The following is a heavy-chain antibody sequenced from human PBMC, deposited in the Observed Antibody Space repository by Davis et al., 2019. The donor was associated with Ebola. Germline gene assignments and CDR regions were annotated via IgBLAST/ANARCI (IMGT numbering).Heavy chain of an antibody. D-gene: IGHD6-13*01. J-gene: IGHJ5*02. CDR2: IYYSGST. V-gene: IGHV4-59*12. Sequence: GSLRLSCTVSGGSISSYYWSWIRQPPGKGLEWIGYIYYSGSTYYNPSLKSRVTISVDTSKNQFSLKLSSVTAADTAVYYCARGCYSSWYIPWFDPWGQGTLVTVSS. CDR3: ARGCYSSWYIPWFDP. CDR1: GGSISSYY.